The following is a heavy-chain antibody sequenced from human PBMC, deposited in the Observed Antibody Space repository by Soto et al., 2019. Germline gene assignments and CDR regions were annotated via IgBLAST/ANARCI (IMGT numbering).Heavy chain of an antibody. Sequence: GGSLRLSCAASGFTFSSYWMSWVRQAPGKGLEWVANIKQDGSEKYYVDSVKGRFTISRDNAKNSLYLQMNSLRAEDTAVYYCARVGAAAGLVDFDYWGQGTLVTVS. CDR1: GFTFSSYW. D-gene: IGHD6-13*01. V-gene: IGHV3-7*01. CDR2: IKQDGSEK. CDR3: ARVGAAAGLVDFDY. J-gene: IGHJ4*02.